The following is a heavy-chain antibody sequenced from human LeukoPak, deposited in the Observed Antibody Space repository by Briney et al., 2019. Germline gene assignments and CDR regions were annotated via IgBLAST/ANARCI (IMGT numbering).Heavy chain of an antibody. D-gene: IGHD3-9*01. CDR2: IKQGGSEK. CDR1: GFTFSSYW. Sequence: GGSLRLSCAASGFTFSSYWMSWVRQAPGKGLEWVANIKQGGSEKYYVDSVKGRFTISRDNAKNSLYLQMNSLRAEDTAVYYCARGGSIGVLRYFDWLFGFDYWGQGTLVTVSS. CDR3: ARGGSIGVLRYFDWLFGFDY. V-gene: IGHV3-7*03. J-gene: IGHJ4*02.